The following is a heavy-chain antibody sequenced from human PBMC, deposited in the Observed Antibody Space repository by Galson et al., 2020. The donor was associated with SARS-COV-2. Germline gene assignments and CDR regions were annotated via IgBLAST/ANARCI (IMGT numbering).Heavy chain of an antibody. CDR1: GFTFSSYG. V-gene: IGHV3-33*06. CDR3: AKGANWFDP. Sequence: QLGESLKISCAASGFTFSSYGMHWVRQAPGKGLEWVAVIWYDGSNKYYADSMKGRFTISRDNSKNTLYLQMNSLRAEDTAVYYCAKGANWFDPWGQGTLVTVSS. J-gene: IGHJ5*02. CDR2: IWYDGSNK.